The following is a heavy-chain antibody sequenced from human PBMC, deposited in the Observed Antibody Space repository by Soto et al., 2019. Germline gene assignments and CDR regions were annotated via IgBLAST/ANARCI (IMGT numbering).Heavy chain of an antibody. D-gene: IGHD6-13*01. Sequence: SETLSLTCTVSRGYVNTFHWSWVRQPAGKGLEWIGRIFPNGNTDYSPSLKSRVTLSVDTSKNQISLNLTSVTAADTAVYYCAMGSSSWYLGEHCDYWGQGTMGTVSA. CDR2: IFPNGNT. CDR1: RGYVNTFH. CDR3: AMGSSSWYLGEHCDY. J-gene: IGHJ4*02. V-gene: IGHV4-4*07.